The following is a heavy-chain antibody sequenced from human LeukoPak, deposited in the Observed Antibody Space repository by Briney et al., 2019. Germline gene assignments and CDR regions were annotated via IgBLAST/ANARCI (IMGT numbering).Heavy chain of an antibody. CDR1: GGSFSGYY. CDR3: ARGGDTAAVNSNWFDP. J-gene: IGHJ5*02. V-gene: IGHV4-34*01. CDR2: INHSGST. Sequence: SKTLSLTCAVYGGSFSGYYWSWIRQPPGKGLEWIGEINHSGSTNYNPSLKSRVTISVDTSKNQFSLKLSSVTAADTAVYYCARGGDTAAVNSNWFDPWGQGTLVTVSS. D-gene: IGHD3-16*01.